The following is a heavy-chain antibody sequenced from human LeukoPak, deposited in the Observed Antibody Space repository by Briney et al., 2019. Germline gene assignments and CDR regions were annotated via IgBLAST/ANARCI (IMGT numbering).Heavy chain of an antibody. D-gene: IGHD6-19*01. CDR3: ARVSGEGGWYNDY. Sequence: PSGTLSLTCAVSGVSISSSNWWSWVRQPPGKGLEWIGEIYHSGSTNYNPSLKSRVTISVDKSKNQFSLKLSSVTAADTAVYYCARVSGEGGWYNDYWGQGTLVTVSS. V-gene: IGHV4-4*02. J-gene: IGHJ4*02. CDR1: GVSISSSNW. CDR2: IYHSGST.